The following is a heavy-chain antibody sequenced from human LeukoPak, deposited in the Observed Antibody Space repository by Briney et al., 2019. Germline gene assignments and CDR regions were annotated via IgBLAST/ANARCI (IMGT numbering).Heavy chain of an antibody. CDR1: GGSISSHY. CDR3: ASTYRYCSGGSCSYYFDY. Sequence: SETLSLTCTVSGGSISSHYGSWIRQPPGKGLEWIGYIYYSGSANYNPSLKSRVTISGDTSKNQFSLKLSSVTAADSAVYYCASTYRYCSGGSCSYYFDYWGQGTLVTVSS. J-gene: IGHJ4*02. CDR2: IYYSGSA. D-gene: IGHD2-15*01. V-gene: IGHV4-59*11.